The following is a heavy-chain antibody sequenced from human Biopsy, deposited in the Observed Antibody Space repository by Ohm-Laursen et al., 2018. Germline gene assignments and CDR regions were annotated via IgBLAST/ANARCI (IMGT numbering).Heavy chain of an antibody. CDR1: GVTFDIYA. D-gene: IGHD2/OR15-2a*01. J-gene: IGHJ3*01. CDR3: VGGQRGPPIGVTVPGDAFDL. Sequence: SVKVSCKASGVTFDIYAFGWVRQAPGQGLEWMGGRIPYFNTIYYARNFQDRAVITADRSARTTDMQLSGLRPDDTAVYYCVGGQRGPPIGVTVPGDAFDLWGPGTMVTVSP. V-gene: IGHV1-69*13. CDR2: RIPYFNTI.